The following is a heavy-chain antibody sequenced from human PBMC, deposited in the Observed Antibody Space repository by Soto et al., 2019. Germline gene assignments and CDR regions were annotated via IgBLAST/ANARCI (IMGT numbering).Heavy chain of an antibody. V-gene: IGHV3-23*01. Sequence: GGSLRLSCAASGFTFSSYAMSWVRQAPGKGLEWVSAISGSGGSTYYADSVKGRFTISRDISKNTFFLKMNSLRAEDTALYYCAKEAPVAGMGTNFDYWGQGTLVTVPS. J-gene: IGHJ4*02. CDR3: AKEAPVAGMGTNFDY. CDR2: ISGSGGST. CDR1: GFTFSSYA. D-gene: IGHD6-19*01.